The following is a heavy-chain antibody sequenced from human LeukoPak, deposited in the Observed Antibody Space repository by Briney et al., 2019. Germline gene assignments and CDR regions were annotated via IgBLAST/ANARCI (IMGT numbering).Heavy chain of an antibody. CDR2: ISSNTGDT. CDR3: ARDVSRGYMDY. CDR1: GYIFTDYG. Sequence: GASVRVSCRASGYIFTDYGITWVRQAPGQGLDWMGWISSNTGDTVYAENVQGRVTMTTDTSTSTAYMDLTSLTPDDTALYYCARDVSRGYMDYWGQGSLVTVSS. V-gene: IGHV1-18*01. J-gene: IGHJ4*02.